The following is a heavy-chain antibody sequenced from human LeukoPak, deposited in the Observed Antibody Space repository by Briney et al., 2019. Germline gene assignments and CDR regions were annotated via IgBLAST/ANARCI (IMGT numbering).Heavy chain of an antibody. CDR3: TRLYCSSTSCSSQDY. CDR2: IRSKAYGGTT. J-gene: IGHJ4*02. V-gene: IGHV3-49*04. CDR1: GFTLADSA. Sequence: GGSLRLSCTASGFTLADSAMSWVRQAPGKGLEWVGFIRSKAYGGTTEYAASVKGRFTISRDDSKSIAYLQMNGLKTEDTAVYYCTRLYCSSTSCSSQDYWGQGTLVTVSS. D-gene: IGHD2-2*01.